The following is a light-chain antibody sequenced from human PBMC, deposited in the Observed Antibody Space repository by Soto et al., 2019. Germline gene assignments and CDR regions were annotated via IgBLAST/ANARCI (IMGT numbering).Light chain of an antibody. CDR3: HQYNNGPPWT. CDR1: QSVSSN. V-gene: IGKV3-15*01. CDR2: GAS. J-gene: IGKJ1*01. Sequence: EIVLSHSPGTLSLSPGERATLSCRASQSVSSNYLAWYQQKPGQAPRLLIYGASTRATGIPARFSGSRSGTEFTLTISSLQSEDYAVYYCHQYNNGPPWTFGQGTKVDIK.